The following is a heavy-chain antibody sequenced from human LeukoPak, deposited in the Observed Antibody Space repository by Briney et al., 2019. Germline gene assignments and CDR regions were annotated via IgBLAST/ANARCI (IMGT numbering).Heavy chain of an antibody. CDR1: GFSFDRYS. V-gene: IGHV3-21*01. Sequence: PGGSLRLSCAASGFSFDRYSMYWVRQAPGKGLEWVASISRGGTNIYYADSVKGRFVISRDDSNNSLILQMNSLTAEDSAVYYCARDRIVVVTAAFDFWGQGTPVTVSS. CDR2: ISRGGTNI. CDR3: ARDRIVVVTAAFDF. J-gene: IGHJ4*02. D-gene: IGHD2-21*02.